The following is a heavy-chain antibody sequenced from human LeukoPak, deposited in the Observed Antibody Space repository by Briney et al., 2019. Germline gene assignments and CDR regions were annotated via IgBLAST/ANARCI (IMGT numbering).Heavy chain of an antibody. CDR1: GFTFSNYA. J-gene: IGHJ4*02. CDR2: VSGNGVST. D-gene: IGHD1-26*01. Sequence: GGSLRISCAASGFTFSNYAMTWVRQAPGKGLEWVSAVSGNGVSTFYTDSVKGRFSISRDNSKNTVYLQMNSLRADDTAVYYCARLSGNYYFDYWGQGTLVTVSS. CDR3: ARLSGNYYFDY. V-gene: IGHV3-23*01.